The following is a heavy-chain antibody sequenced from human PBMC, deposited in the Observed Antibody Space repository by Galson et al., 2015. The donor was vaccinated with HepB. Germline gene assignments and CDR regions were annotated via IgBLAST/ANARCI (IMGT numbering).Heavy chain of an antibody. CDR3: AREQSGIAVAGTLDY. J-gene: IGHJ4*02. CDR2: IWYDGSNK. D-gene: IGHD6-19*01. V-gene: IGHV3-33*08. Sequence: SLRLSCAASGFTFSSYGMHWVRQAPGKGLEWVAVIWYDGSNKYYADSVKGRFTISRDNSKNTLYLQMNSLRAEDTAVYYCAREQSGIAVAGTLDYWGQGTLVTVSS. CDR1: GFTFSSYG.